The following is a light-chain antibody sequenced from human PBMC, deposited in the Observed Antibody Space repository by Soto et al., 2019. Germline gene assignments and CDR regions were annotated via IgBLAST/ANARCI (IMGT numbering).Light chain of an antibody. V-gene: IGKV3D-15*01. CDR3: LQNNEWPLT. J-gene: IGKJ4*01. CDR2: TAS. CDR1: QSVGRN. Sequence: ETVMTQSPATLSASPGDEATLSCRASQSVGRNVAWYRQKVGQGPRLLIYTASTRATGIPVRFSGSGAGTEFTLTISGLQSDDFATYYGLQNNEWPLTFGGGTKVEIK.